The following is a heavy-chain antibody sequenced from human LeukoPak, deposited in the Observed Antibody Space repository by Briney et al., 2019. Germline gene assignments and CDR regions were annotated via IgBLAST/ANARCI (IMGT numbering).Heavy chain of an antibody. Sequence: ASVKVSCKASGYTFTGYYMHWVRQAPGQGLEWMGWINPNSGGTNYAQKFQGWVTMTRDTSISTAYMELSRLRSDDTAVYYCASGLGSTSWYYFDYWGQGTLVTVSS. CDR2: INPNSGGT. CDR1: GYTFTGYY. CDR3: ASGLGSTSWYYFDY. J-gene: IGHJ4*02. D-gene: IGHD2-2*01. V-gene: IGHV1-2*04.